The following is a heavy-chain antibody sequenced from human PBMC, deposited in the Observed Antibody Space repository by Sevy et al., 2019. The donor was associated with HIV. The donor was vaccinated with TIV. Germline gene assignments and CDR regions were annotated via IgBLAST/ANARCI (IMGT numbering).Heavy chain of an antibody. J-gene: IGHJ3*02. CDR3: AGGRYDSSGSFDAFGI. CDR2: IYGSGGAT. D-gene: IGHD3-22*01. Sequence: GGSLRLSCKPSGFTFTSYAMSWVRQAPGKGLEWVSTIYGSGGATYYADSVKGRLTISRDNSKNTLYLQMNSLRIEDTAVYYCAGGRYDSSGSFDAFGIWGQGTMVTVSS. V-gene: IGHV3-23*01. CDR1: GFTFTSYA.